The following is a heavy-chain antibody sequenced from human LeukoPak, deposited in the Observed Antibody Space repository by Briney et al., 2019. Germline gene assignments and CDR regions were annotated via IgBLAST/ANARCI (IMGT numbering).Heavy chain of an antibody. CDR2: ISGSGGST. Sequence: PGGSLRLSCAASGFTLSSYAMSWVGQAPGKWLEWVSAISGSGGSTYYADSVKGRFTISRDNSKNTLYLQMNSLRAEDTAVYYCAKVWGDIVVVPAAIKGPYYYYYMDVWGKGTTVTVSS. V-gene: IGHV3-23*01. CDR1: GFTLSSYA. J-gene: IGHJ6*03. D-gene: IGHD2-2*02. CDR3: AKVWGDIVVVPAAIKGPYYYYYMDV.